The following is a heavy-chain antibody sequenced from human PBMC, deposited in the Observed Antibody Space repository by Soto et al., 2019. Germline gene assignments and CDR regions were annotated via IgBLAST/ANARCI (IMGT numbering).Heavy chain of an antibody. D-gene: IGHD3-22*01. CDR3: ARTDYYYDSSGYYNPLAY. Sequence: PVGSLRLSCAASGFTFSSYEMNWVRQAPGKGLEWVSYISSSGSTIYYADSVKGRFTISRDNAKNSLYLQMNSLRAEDTAVYYCARTDYYYDSSGYYNPLAYWGQGTLVTVS. CDR2: ISSSGSTI. CDR1: GFTFSSYE. V-gene: IGHV3-48*03. J-gene: IGHJ4*02.